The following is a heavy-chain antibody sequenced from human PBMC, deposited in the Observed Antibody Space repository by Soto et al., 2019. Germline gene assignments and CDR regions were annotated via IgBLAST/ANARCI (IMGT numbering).Heavy chain of an antibody. CDR1: GYTLTELS. D-gene: IGHD3-10*01. J-gene: IGHJ5*02. CDR3: ATTNYGSGSYYNMNWFDP. Sequence: QVQPVQSGAEVKKPGASVKVSCKVSGYTLTELSMHWVRQAPGKGLEWMGGFDPEDGETIYAQKFQGRVTMTEDTSTDTAYMELSSLRSEDTAVYYCATTNYGSGSYYNMNWFDPWGQGTLVTVSS. V-gene: IGHV1-24*01. CDR2: FDPEDGET.